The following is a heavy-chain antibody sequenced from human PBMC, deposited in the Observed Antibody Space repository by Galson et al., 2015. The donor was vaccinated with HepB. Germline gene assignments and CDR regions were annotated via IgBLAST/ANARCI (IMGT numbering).Heavy chain of an antibody. D-gene: IGHD3-22*01. CDR3: ARDGGGYDTGDYAPYCFDY. CDR1: GYTFTRYA. Sequence: SVKVSCKASGYTFTRYAMHWVRQAPGQRLEWMGWINGGNGNTKYSQNFQGRVTFTRDTSATTAFMELSSLRSEDSALYYCARDGGGYDTGDYAPYCFDYWGQGTQVTVSS. J-gene: IGHJ4*02. V-gene: IGHV1-3*01. CDR2: INGGNGNT.